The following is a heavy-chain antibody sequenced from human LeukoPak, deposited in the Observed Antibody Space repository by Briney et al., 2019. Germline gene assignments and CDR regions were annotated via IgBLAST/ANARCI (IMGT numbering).Heavy chain of an antibody. CDR3: TRPKDSGSHLFLFDY. Sequence: ASVTVSCMASGYTFTSYYRHWVGQAPGQGVDGMGVINPSDGSTNYVQKFQGRVTTTRERSRSTVYLVLSSLRSEDTAVYYCTRPKDSGSHLFLFDYWGQGTLVTVSS. J-gene: IGHJ4*02. CDR1: GYTFTSYY. CDR2: INPSDGST. D-gene: IGHD1-26*01. V-gene: IGHV1-46*01.